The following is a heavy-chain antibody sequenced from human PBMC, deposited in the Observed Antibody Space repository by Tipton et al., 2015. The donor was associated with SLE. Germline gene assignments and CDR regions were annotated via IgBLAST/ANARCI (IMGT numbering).Heavy chain of an antibody. CDR2: IFFTGST. CDR3: ARSGDCSGIYYYGFDD. D-gene: IGHD6-19*01. CDR1: GVSISSYY. Sequence: LRLSCSVSGVSISSYYWSWIRQPPGKGLEWIGFIFFTGSTDYSPSLQSRVTISVDTSENQFSLRLTSVTAADTAVYYCARSGDCSGIYYYGFDDWGQGTPVTVSS. J-gene: IGHJ6*02. V-gene: IGHV4-59*01.